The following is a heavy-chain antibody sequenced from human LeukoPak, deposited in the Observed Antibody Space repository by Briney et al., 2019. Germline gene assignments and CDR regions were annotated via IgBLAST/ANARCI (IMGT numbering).Heavy chain of an antibody. V-gene: IGHV4-34*01. J-gene: IGHJ5*02. CDR1: GGSFSGYY. Sequence: SEALSLTCVVYGGSFSGYYWSWLRQPPGKGLDWIGEINQSGSTNYNPSLKSRVTISVDTSKNQFSLKLSSVTAADTAVYYCARGLGRRRIDAWGQGTLVTVSS. CDR3: ARGLGRRRIDA. CDR2: INQSGST.